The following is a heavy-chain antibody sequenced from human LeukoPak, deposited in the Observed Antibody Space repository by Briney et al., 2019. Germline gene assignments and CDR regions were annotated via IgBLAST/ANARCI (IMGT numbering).Heavy chain of an antibody. Sequence: TPSETLSLTCTVSGASISSYYWSWIRQPAGKGLEWIGRIYTSGSTNYNPSLKSRVTMSVDTSKTQISLKVNSVTAADTAVYYCARESYSSSYLFDIWGQGTLVTVSS. CDR1: GASISSYY. CDR2: IYTSGST. CDR3: ARESYSSSYLFDI. V-gene: IGHV4-4*07. J-gene: IGHJ4*02. D-gene: IGHD6-6*01.